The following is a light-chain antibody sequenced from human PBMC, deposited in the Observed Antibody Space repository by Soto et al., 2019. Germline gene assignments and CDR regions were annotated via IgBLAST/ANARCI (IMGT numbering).Light chain of an antibody. CDR1: QSISLW. CDR2: KTS. Sequence: DIHMTQSPSTLSASVGDRVTITCRASQSISLWLAWYQQKPGKAPNLLIYKTSSLETGVPSRFSGSGSGTEFTLTISSLQPDDFATYYCQHYKDYSWTFGQGTKVDVK. CDR3: QHYKDYSWT. V-gene: IGKV1-5*03. J-gene: IGKJ1*01.